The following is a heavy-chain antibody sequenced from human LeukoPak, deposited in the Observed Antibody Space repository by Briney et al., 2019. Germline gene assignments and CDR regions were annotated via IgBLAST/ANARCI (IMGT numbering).Heavy chain of an antibody. CDR2: IIPIFGTA. Sequence: ASVKVSCKASGGTFSSYAISWVGQAPGQGLEWMGGIIPIFGTANYAQKFQGRVTITADESTSTAYMELSSLRSEDTAVYYCAREPGDFWSGVHDAFDIWGQGTMVTVSS. D-gene: IGHD3-3*01. V-gene: IGHV1-69*13. CDR3: AREPGDFWSGVHDAFDI. CDR1: GGTFSSYA. J-gene: IGHJ3*02.